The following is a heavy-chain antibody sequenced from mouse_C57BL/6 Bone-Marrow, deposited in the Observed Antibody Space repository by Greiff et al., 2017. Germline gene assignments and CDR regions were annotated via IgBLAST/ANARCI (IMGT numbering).Heavy chain of an antibody. CDR1: GYTFTSYW. J-gene: IGHJ1*03. CDR3: AHGNSFYCYFAV. D-gene: IGHD2-1*01. Sequence: VQLQQPGAELVKPGASVKLSCKASGYTFTSYWMHWVKQRPGRGLEWIGRIGPNSGGTKYNEKFKSKATLTVDKPSSTAYLQLSSLTSEDSAVYYCAHGNSFYCYFAVWGTGTTVTVSA. CDR2: IGPNSGGT. V-gene: IGHV1-72*01.